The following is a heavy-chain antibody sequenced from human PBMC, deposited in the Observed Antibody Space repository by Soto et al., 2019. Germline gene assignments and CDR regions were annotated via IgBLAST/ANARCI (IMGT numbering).Heavy chain of an antibody. CDR2: IYYSGST. Sequence: PSETLSLTCTVSGGSISGSSYYWGWVRQPPGKGLEWIGSIYYSGSTYYNPSLKSRVTISVDTSKNQFSLKLSSVTAADTAVYYCARGGYCTNGVCYGDYYYMDVWGKGTTVTVSS. J-gene: IGHJ6*03. V-gene: IGHV4-39*01. CDR1: GGSISGSSYY. CDR3: ARGGYCTNGVCYGDYYYMDV. D-gene: IGHD2-8*01.